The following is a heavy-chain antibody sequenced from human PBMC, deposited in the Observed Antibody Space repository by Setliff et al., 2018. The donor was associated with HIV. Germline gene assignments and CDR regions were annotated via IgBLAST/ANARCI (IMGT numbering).Heavy chain of an antibody. J-gene: IGHJ6*02. V-gene: IGHV5-51*01. CDR2: VHPGASDA. CDR3: ARRRFFDWDGTDV. Sequence: PGESLKISCKGSGYRFTSYWIGWVRQMPGKGLECMGLVHPGASDATYSPSFQGQVTISADKSISTAYLQWSSLKASDTAIYYCARRRFFDWDGTDVWGQGTTVTVSS. CDR1: GYRFTSYW. D-gene: IGHD3-9*01.